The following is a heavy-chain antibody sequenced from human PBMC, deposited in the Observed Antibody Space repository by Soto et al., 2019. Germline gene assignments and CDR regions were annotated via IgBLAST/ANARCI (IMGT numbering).Heavy chain of an antibody. CDR1: VFTFSSYW. Sequence: GGSLRLSGAASVFTFSSYWMSWVRQAPGRGLEWVANIKQDGSEKYYVDSVKGRFTISRDNAKNSLHLQMNSLRAEDTAVYYCARVSYGDYYFQHWGQGTLVTVSS. V-gene: IGHV3-7*03. D-gene: IGHD4-17*01. CDR3: ARVSYGDYYFQH. CDR2: IKQDGSEK. J-gene: IGHJ1*01.